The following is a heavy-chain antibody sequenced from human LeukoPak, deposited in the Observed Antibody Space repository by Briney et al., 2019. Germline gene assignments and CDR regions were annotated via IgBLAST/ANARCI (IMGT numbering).Heavy chain of an antibody. J-gene: IGHJ6*02. D-gene: IGHD3-3*01. CDR1: GGSISSYY. CDR3: ARAENFWSGVDYYYGMDV. V-gene: IGHV4-59*01. Sequence: PSETLSLTCTVSGGSISSYYWSWIRQPPGKGLEWIGYIYYSGSTNYNPSLKSRATISVDTSKNQFSLKLSSVTAADAAVYYCARAENFWSGVDYYYGMDVWGQGTTVTVSS. CDR2: IYYSGST.